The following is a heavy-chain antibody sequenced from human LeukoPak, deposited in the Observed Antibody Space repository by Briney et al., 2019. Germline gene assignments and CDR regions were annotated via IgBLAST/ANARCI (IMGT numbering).Heavy chain of an antibody. J-gene: IGHJ4*02. CDR2: IYYSGNT. V-gene: IGHV4-39*01. Sequence: SETLSLTCTVSGVSISSSNSYWGWIRQPPGKGLEWIGSIYYSGNTYYNASLKSQVSISINTSKNQFSLKLTSVTAADTAVYCCARQTGSGLFILPGGQGTLVTVSS. D-gene: IGHD3/OR15-3a*01. CDR3: ARQTGSGLFILP. CDR1: GVSISSSNSY.